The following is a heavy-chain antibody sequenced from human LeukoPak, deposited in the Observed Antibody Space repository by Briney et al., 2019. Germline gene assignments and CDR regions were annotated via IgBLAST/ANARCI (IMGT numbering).Heavy chain of an antibody. Sequence: PGGSLRLSCAASGFTLTSYNMNWVRQAPGKGLEWVSSITSSSDYIYYADSVKGRFTISRDNAKNSLYLQMNSLRAEDTALYYCAKDMSRVGAAGFDYWGQGTLVTVSS. D-gene: IGHD6-13*01. CDR2: ITSSSDYI. V-gene: IGHV3-21*04. CDR1: GFTLTSYN. CDR3: AKDMSRVGAAGFDY. J-gene: IGHJ4*02.